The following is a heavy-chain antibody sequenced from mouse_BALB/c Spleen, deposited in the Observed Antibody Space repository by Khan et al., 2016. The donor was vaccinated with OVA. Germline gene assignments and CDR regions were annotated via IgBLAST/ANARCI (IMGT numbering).Heavy chain of an antibody. CDR2: IDPANGKT. V-gene: IGHV14-3*02. CDR1: GFNIKDTY. CDR3: GRFFSHFNGGVWFVY. J-gene: IGHJ3*01. Sequence: VQLQQSGAELVKPGASVKLSCTASGFNIKDTYIHWVKQRPEQGLEWIGRIDPANGKTNNDQKFQDKATIKADTSSKTAYRQLGSLSSEDSAFYSCGRFFSHFNGGVWFVYWGQGTLVTVSS.